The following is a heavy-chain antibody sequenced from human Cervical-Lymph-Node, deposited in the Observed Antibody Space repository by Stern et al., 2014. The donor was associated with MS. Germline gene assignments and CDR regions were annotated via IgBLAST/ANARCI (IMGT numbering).Heavy chain of an antibody. CDR1: GYTFTNFY. CDR2: INPSGGST. Sequence: VQLVESGAEVKKPGASVKVSCKASGYTFTNFYMHWVRQAPGQGLEWMGRINPSGGSTSYAQKFQGRVTMTRGTSPSTVYMELSSLRSGDTAVYYCAKGAFDILGQGTMVTVSS. CDR3: AKGAFDI. V-gene: IGHV1-46*01. J-gene: IGHJ3*02.